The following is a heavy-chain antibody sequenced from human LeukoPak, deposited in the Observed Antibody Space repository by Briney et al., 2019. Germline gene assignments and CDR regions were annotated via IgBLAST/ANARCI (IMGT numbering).Heavy chain of an antibody. V-gene: IGHV3-23*01. CDR3: ARGVNFAFDI. D-gene: IGHD4-23*01. J-gene: IGHJ3*02. CDR2: ISGSGGST. CDR1: GFTFSSYA. Sequence: GGSLRLSCAASGFTFSSYAMSWVRQAPGKGLEWVSAISGSGGSTYYADSVKGRFTISRDNTKNTLYLQMTSLRAEDTAVYFCARGVNFAFDIWGQGTMVTVSS.